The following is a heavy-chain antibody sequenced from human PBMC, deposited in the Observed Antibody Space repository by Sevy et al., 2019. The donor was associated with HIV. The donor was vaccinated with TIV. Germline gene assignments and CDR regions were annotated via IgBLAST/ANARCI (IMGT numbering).Heavy chain of an antibody. D-gene: IGHD5-18*01. CDR3: AHLDFDVDTTMGVGEY. Sequence: GGSLRLSCAASGFTFSSYDMHWVRQAPGKGLEWVAFISFGGSNKYYADSVKGRFTISRDNSKNTLYLQINSLRPEDTAVYYCAHLDFDVDTTMGVGEYWGQGTLVTVSS. CDR2: ISFGGSNK. J-gene: IGHJ4*02. V-gene: IGHV3-30*03. CDR1: GFTFSSYD.